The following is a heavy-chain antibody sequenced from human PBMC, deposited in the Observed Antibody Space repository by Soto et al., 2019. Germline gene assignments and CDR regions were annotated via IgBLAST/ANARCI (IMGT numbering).Heavy chain of an antibody. V-gene: IGHV4-30-2*01. CDR3: AARVVVAATPGFDP. CDR1: GGSISSGGYS. D-gene: IGHD2-15*01. Sequence: PSETLSLTCAVSGGSISSGGYSWSWIRQPPGKGLEWIGYIYHSGSTYYNPSLKSRVTISVDRSKNQFSLKLSSVTAADTAVYYCAARVVVAATPGFDPWGQGTRVTVSS. CDR2: IYHSGST. J-gene: IGHJ5*02.